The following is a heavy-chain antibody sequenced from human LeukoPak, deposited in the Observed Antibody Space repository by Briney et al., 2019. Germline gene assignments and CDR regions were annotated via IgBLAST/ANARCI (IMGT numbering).Heavy chain of an antibody. Sequence: PSETLSLTCTVSGGSISSGDYYWSWIRQPPGKGLEWIGYIYYSGSTYYNPSLKSRVTISVDTSKNQFSLKLSSVTAADTAVYYCARVGYSYGQVDAFDIWGQGTMVTVSS. CDR3: ARVGYSYGQVDAFDI. J-gene: IGHJ3*02. CDR2: IYYSGST. CDR1: GGSISSGDYY. D-gene: IGHD5-18*01. V-gene: IGHV4-30-4*01.